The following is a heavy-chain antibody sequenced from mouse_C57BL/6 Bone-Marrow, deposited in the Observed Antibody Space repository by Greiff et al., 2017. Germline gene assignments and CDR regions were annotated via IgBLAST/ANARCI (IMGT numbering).Heavy chain of an antibody. V-gene: IGHV1-5*01. Sequence: EVQLQQSGTVLARPGASVQMSCKTSGYTFTSYWMHWVKPRPGQGLDWIGALYPGNSDTSYNPKFKGKAKLTAVPSASTAYMELSSLTKADSAVYYCTRASGSYCEGWGTGTTVTVAA. CDR2: LYPGNSDT. D-gene: IGHD3-1*01. J-gene: IGHJ1*03. CDR3: TRASGSYCEG. CDR1: GYTFTSYW.